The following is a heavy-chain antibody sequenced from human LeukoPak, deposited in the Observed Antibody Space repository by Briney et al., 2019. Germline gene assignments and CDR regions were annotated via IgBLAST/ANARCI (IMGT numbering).Heavy chain of an antibody. Sequence: KPSETLSLTCTVSGGSISSSSYYWGWIRQPPGTGLEWIGSIYSSGSTYYNPSLKSRVTISIDTSKNQVSLKLSSVTAADTAVYYCARHGVTSSGYYWDWGQGTLVTVSS. CDR3: ARHGVTSSGYYWD. CDR2: IYSSGST. V-gene: IGHV4-39*01. J-gene: IGHJ4*02. CDR1: GGSISSSSYY. D-gene: IGHD3-3*01.